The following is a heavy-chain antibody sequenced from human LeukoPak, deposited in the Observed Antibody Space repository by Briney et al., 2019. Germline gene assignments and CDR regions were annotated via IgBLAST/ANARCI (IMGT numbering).Heavy chain of an antibody. Sequence: ASVKVSCKASGGTFSSYAISWVRQAPGQGLEGMGRIIPILGIANYAQKFQGRVTITADKSASTAYMELSSLRSEDTAVYYCATVPMATIKNHYYGLDVWGQGTTVTVSS. CDR1: GGTFSSYA. CDR3: ATVPMATIKNHYYGLDV. V-gene: IGHV1-69*04. D-gene: IGHD5-12*01. CDR2: IIPILGIA. J-gene: IGHJ6*02.